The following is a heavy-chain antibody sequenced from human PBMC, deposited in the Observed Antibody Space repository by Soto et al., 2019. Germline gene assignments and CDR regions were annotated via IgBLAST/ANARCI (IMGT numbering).Heavy chain of an antibody. CDR2: ISSSGGNT. V-gene: IGHV3-23*01. CDR1: GFTFRSYA. J-gene: IGHJ6*03. Sequence: EVQLLESGGGLVQPGGSLRLSCAASGFTFRSYAMTWVRQAPGKGLEWVSAISSSGGNTYYADPVKGRFTISRDNSKNTLYLQIKSLRAEATAVYYCGGTPNSGYLFYYYMDVWGKVTTLT. D-gene: IGHD5-12*01. CDR3: GGTPNSGYLFYYYMDV.